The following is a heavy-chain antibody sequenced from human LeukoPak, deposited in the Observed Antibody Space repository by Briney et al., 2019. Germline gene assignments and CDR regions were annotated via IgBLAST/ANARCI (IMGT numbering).Heavy chain of an antibody. CDR1: GFTFSSYW. V-gene: IGHV3-7*01. J-gene: IGHJ4*02. CDR3: AGGWVVTPVPFDY. CDR2: IKQDGSEK. Sequence: GGSLRLSCAASGFTFSSYWMSWVRQAPGKGLEWVANIKQDGSEKYYVDSVKGRFTISRDNAKNSLYLQMNSLRAEDTAVYYCAGGWVVTPVPFDYWGQGTLVTVSS. D-gene: IGHD4-23*01.